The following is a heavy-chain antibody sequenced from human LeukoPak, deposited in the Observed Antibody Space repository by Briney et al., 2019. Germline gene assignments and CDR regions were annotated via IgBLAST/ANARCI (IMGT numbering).Heavy chain of an antibody. CDR1: GGTFSSYA. V-gene: IGHV1-18*01. CDR2: ISPYNGNT. Sequence: ASVKVSCKASGGTFSSYAISWVRQAPGQGLECLGWISPYNGNTKYTGKLQGRVTMTTDTSTTTAYMELRSLRSDDTAVYYCARRDLNTGFDFWGQGTLVIVSS. CDR3: ARRDLNTGFDF. D-gene: IGHD5-18*01. J-gene: IGHJ4*02.